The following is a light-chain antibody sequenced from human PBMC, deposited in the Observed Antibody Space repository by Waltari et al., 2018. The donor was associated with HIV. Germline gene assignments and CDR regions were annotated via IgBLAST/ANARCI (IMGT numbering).Light chain of an antibody. CDR2: ETS. CDR1: QSVSRH. J-gene: IGKJ4*01. Sequence: LVLPQSPATLSVSPGDRAILSCRASQSVSRHLAWDQQKSGQAPRLLIYETSTRAAGTPGRFTGSGSGTDFALTITGVEPADVAVYYCQQRGTWPPVTFGGGTKVEI. CDR3: QQRGTWPPVT. V-gene: IGKV3-11*01.